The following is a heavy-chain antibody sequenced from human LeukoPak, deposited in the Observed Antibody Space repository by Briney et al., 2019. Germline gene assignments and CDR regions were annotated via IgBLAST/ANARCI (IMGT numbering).Heavy chain of an antibody. V-gene: IGHV3-33*01. CDR3: ARDCSGGSRYYYYGMDV. J-gene: IGHJ6*02. CDR2: IWYDGSSK. D-gene: IGHD2-15*01. CDR1: GFTFSSYG. Sequence: GGSLRLSCAASGFTFSSYGMHWVRQAPGMGLEWVAVIWYDGSSKYYADSVKGRFTISRDNSKNTLYLQMNSLRAEDTAVYYCARDCSGGSRYYYYGMDVWGQGTTVTVSS.